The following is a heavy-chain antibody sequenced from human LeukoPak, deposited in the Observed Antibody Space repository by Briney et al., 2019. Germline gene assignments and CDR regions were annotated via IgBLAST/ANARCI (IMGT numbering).Heavy chain of an antibody. Sequence: SETLSLTCTVSGGSISSSSYYWGWIRQPPGKGLEWIGSIYYSGSTYYNPSLKSRVTISVDTSKNQFSLKLSSVTAADTAVYYCARGRVVVVVAATPHFDYWGQGTLVTVSS. CDR3: ARGRVVVVVAATPHFDY. J-gene: IGHJ4*02. CDR1: GGSISSSSYY. V-gene: IGHV4-39*01. D-gene: IGHD2-15*01. CDR2: IYYSGST.